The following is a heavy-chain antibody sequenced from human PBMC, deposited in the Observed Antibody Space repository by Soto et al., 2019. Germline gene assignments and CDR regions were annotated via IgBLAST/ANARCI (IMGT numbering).Heavy chain of an antibody. D-gene: IGHD7-27*01. CDR3: ARGPPTITGDQSRDNLFDP. Sequence: ASVKVSCKASGYTFTGYYMHWVRQAPGQGLEWMGWINPNSGGTNYAQKFQGWVTMTRDTSISTAYMELSRLRSDDTAVYYCARGPPTITGDQSRDNLFDPWGQGTLVTVSS. CDR2: INPNSGGT. V-gene: IGHV1-2*04. CDR1: GYTFTGYY. J-gene: IGHJ5*02.